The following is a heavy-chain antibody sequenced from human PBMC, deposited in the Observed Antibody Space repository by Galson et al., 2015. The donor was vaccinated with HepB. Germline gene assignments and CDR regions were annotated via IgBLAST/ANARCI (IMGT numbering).Heavy chain of an antibody. Sequence: SCKASGGTFNNFAVCWVRQAPGQGLEWMGGLAPKSDPASCAQKFQGRVTITADESATTSYMELSSLRAEDTAVYYCATVKNSGYEGPMWGQGTLVSVSS. V-gene: IGHV1-69*01. D-gene: IGHD5-12*01. CDR2: LAPKSDPA. CDR1: GGTFNNFA. CDR3: ATVKNSGYEGPM. J-gene: IGHJ3*01.